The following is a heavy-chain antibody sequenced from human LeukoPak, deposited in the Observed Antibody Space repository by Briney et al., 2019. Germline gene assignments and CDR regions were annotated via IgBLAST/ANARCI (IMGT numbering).Heavy chain of an antibody. CDR3: ARDRSTSDFWSGYYYYYMDV. CDR2: INPSSGGT. D-gene: IGHD3-3*01. CDR1: GYTFTGYY. J-gene: IGHJ6*03. V-gene: IGHV1-2*02. Sequence: ASVKVSCKASGYTFTGYYMHWVRQAPGQGLEWMGWINPSSGGTNYAQKFQGRVTMTRDTSISTAYMELSRLRSDDTAVYYCARDRSTSDFWSGYYYYYMDVWGKGTTVTVSS.